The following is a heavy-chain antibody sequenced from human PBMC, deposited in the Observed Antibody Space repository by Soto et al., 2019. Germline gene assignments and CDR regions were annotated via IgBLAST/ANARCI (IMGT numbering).Heavy chain of an antibody. Sequence: GGSLRLSCAASGFTFSSYAMSWVRQAPGKGLEWVSAFSGSGGSTYYADSVKGRFTISRDNSKNTLYLQMNSLRAEDTAVYYCAKDTAVWFGEPCDYWGQGTLVTVSS. CDR1: GFTFSSYA. CDR2: FSGSGGST. J-gene: IGHJ4*02. CDR3: AKDTAVWFGEPCDY. V-gene: IGHV3-23*01. D-gene: IGHD3-10*01.